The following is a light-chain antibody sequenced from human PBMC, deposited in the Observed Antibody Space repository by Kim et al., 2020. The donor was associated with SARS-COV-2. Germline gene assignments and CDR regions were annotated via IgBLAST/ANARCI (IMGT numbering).Light chain of an antibody. CDR3: QSRDSGGNVV. J-gene: IGLJ2*01. CDR1: SLRSYY. Sequence: SSELTQDPAVSVVLGQTVGITCQGDSLRSYYATWYQQKPRQAPLLVIFGRNNRPSGIPDRFSGSTSGNTASLTISGAQAEDEADFYCQSRDSGGNVVFGGGTQLTVL. V-gene: IGLV3-19*01. CDR2: GRN.